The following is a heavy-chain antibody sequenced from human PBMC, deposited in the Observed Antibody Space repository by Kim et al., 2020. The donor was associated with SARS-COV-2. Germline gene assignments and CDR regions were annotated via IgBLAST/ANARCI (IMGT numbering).Heavy chain of an antibody. Sequence: GGSLRLSCAASGFTFGDYYMSWIRQAPGKGLEWVSYISGSSNTIYYADSVKGRFTISRDNDNNSLYLQRNSLRAEDTAVYYCARDWGYSYGTNWGQGTLVTVSS. J-gene: IGHJ4*02. V-gene: IGHV3-11*01. CDR3: ARDWGYSYGTN. D-gene: IGHD5-18*01. CDR1: GFTFGDYY. CDR2: ISGSSNTI.